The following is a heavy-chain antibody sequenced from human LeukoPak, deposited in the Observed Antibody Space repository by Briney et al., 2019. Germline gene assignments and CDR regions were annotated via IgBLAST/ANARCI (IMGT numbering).Heavy chain of an antibody. CDR1: GGTFSSYA. CDR3: ASVYIVGHPHYYYYYGMDV. Sequence: GSSVKVSCKASGGTFSSYAISWVRQAPGQGLEWMGGIIPIFGTANYAQKFQGRVTITTDESTSTAYMELSSLRSEDTAVYYCASVYIVGHPHYYYYYGMDVWGQGTTVTVSS. J-gene: IGHJ6*02. V-gene: IGHV1-69*05. D-gene: IGHD1-26*01. CDR2: IIPIFGTA.